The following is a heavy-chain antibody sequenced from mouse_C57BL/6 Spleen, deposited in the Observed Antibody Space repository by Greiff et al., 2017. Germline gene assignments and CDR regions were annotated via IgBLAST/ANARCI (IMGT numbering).Heavy chain of an antibody. J-gene: IGHJ4*01. CDR3: ARSYDGYPEGAMDY. Sequence: VKLQESGPGLVQPSQSLSITCTVSGFSLTSYGVHWVRQSPGKGLEWLGVIWSGGSTDSNAAFISRLSISKDTSKSQFFFKMNSLQADDTAIYCCARSYDGYPEGAMDYWGQGTSVTVSS. D-gene: IGHD2-3*01. V-gene: IGHV2-2*01. CDR1: GFSLTSYG. CDR2: IWSGGST.